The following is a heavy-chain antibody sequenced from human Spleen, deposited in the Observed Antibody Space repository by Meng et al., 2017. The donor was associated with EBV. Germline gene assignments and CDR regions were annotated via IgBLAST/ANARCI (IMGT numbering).Heavy chain of an antibody. CDR1: GFRFSRYW. J-gene: IGHJ4*02. V-gene: IGHV3-74*02. CDR3: SRDLAGSDDD. Sequence: VQLVGAGGGLVQPGRALRLSCSASGFRFSRYWMHWVRQAPGKGLVWVSRTNEDGRTTDYADSVKGRFTISRDNTKNILYLQMDSLRAEDTALYFCSRDLAGSDDDWGQGTLVTVSS. D-gene: IGHD6-25*01. CDR2: TNEDGRTT.